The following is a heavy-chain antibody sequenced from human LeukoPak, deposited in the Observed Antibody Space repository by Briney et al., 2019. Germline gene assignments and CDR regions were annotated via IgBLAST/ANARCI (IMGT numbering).Heavy chain of an antibody. CDR2: ISYDGSNK. Sequence: GGSLRLSCAASGFTFSSYAMHWVRQAPGKGLEWVAVISYDGSNKYYADSVKGRFTISRDNSKNTLYLQMNSLRAEDTAVYCCARDRRFGEFDYYGMDVWGQGTTVTVSS. CDR3: ARDRRFGEFDYYGMDV. CDR1: GFTFSSYA. D-gene: IGHD3-10*01. J-gene: IGHJ6*02. V-gene: IGHV3-30*04.